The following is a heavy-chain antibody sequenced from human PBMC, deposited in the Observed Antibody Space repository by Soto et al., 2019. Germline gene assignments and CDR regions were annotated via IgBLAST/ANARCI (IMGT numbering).Heavy chain of an antibody. D-gene: IGHD3-10*01. J-gene: IGHJ4*02. CDR2: IYYSGST. CDR1: GGSISSGGYY. V-gene: IGHV4-31*03. CDR3: AREYGSGSYFGY. Sequence: LSLTCTVSGGSISSGGYYWSWIRQHPGKGLEWIGYIYYSGSTYYNPSLKSRVTISVDTSKNQFSLKLSSVTAADTAVYYCAREYGSGSYFGYWGQGTLVTVSS.